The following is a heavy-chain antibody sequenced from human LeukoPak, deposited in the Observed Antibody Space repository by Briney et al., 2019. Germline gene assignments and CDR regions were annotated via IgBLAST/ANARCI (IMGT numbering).Heavy chain of an antibody. V-gene: IGHV4-59*01. CDR1: GGSISSYY. J-gene: IGHJ4*02. Sequence: SETLSLTCTVSGGSISSYYWSWIRQPPGKGLEWIGYIYYSGSTNYNPSLKSRVTISVDTSKNQFSLKLSSVTAADTAVYYCARDRGYCSSTSYYTRFDYWGQGTLVTVSS. CDR3: ARDRGYCSSTSYYTRFDY. D-gene: IGHD2-2*02. CDR2: IYYSGST.